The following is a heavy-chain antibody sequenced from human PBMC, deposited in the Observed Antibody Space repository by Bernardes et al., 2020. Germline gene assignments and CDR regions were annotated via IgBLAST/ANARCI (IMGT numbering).Heavy chain of an antibody. J-gene: IGHJ6*03. CDR1: GYSFTRFG. D-gene: IGHD3-9*01. Sequence: ASVKVSCRASGYSFTRFGIIWVRQAPGQGLEWMGWISAYNGNTKYARSLQGRVTMTIETSTSTVNMDLRSLRSDDTAVYYCARGTYDLLTGYYSGDMDVWGKGTTVTVSS. V-gene: IGHV1-18*01. CDR2: ISAYNGNT. CDR3: ARGTYDLLTGYYSGDMDV.